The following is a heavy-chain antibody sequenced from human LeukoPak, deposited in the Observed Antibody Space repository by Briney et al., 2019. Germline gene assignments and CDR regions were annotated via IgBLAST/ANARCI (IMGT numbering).Heavy chain of an antibody. J-gene: IGHJ3*02. CDR3: ASPWDTAMFSLVDI. Sequence: GGSLRLSCAASGFTFSSYAMHWVRQAPGKGLEWVAVISYDGSNKYYADSVKGRFTISRDNSKNTLYLQMNSLRAEDTAVYYCASPWDTAMFSLVDIWGQGTMVTVSS. D-gene: IGHD5-18*01. V-gene: IGHV3-30*04. CDR1: GFTFSSYA. CDR2: ISYDGSNK.